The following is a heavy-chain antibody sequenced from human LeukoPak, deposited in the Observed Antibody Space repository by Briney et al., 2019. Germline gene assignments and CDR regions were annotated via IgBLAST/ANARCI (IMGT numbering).Heavy chain of an antibody. Sequence: GGSLRLSCSVSGFTLNKYPMNWVRQAPGKGLEWISTLAYSGAAHYGDSVKGRFTISRGDSKNTVYLQMNSLRPEDTAIYFCAKDFDSGGAYDGDHGWGQGTLVTVSS. V-gene: IGHV3-23*01. CDR2: LAYSGAA. CDR1: GFTLNKYP. D-gene: IGHD3-22*01. J-gene: IGHJ4*02. CDR3: AKDFDSGGAYDGDHG.